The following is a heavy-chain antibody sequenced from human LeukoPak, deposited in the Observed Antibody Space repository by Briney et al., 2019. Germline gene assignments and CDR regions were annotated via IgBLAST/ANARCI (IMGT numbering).Heavy chain of an antibody. CDR2: INHSGST. CDR1: GGSFSGYY. CDR3: ARHHYGSGSYYINYYYYYMDV. D-gene: IGHD3-10*01. V-gene: IGHV4-34*01. J-gene: IGHJ6*03. Sequence: SETLSLTCAVYGGSFSGYYWSWIRQPPGKGLEWIGEINHSGSTNYNPSLKSRVTISVDTSKNQFSLKLSSVTAADTAVYYCARHHYGSGSYYINYYYYYMDVWGKGTTVTVSS.